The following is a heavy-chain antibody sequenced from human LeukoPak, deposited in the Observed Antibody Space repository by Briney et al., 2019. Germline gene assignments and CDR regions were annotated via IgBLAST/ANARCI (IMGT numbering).Heavy chain of an antibody. V-gene: IGHV4-38-2*02. CDR1: GYSISSGYY. CDR3: ARERITIFGVVKGTDAFDI. Sequence: SETLSLTCTVPGYSISSGYYWGWIRQPPGKGLEWIGSIYHSGSTYYNPSLKSRVTISVGTSKNQFSLKLSSVTAADTAVYYCARERITIFGVVKGTDAFDIWGQGTMVTVSS. D-gene: IGHD3-3*01. CDR2: IYHSGST. J-gene: IGHJ3*02.